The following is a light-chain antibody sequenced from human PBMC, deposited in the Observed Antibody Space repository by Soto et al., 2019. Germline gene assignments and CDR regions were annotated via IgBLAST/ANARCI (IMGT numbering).Light chain of an antibody. CDR1: QGISNY. Sequence: DIQMTQSPSSLSASVGDRVTMTCRASQGISNYLVWYQQKPGKVPKLLIYAASTLPSGVPSRFSGSGSGTDFTLTISSVQPEDVATYYCQEYSSAPFTFGPGTKVDIK. J-gene: IGKJ3*01. CDR2: AAS. V-gene: IGKV1-27*01. CDR3: QEYSSAPFT.